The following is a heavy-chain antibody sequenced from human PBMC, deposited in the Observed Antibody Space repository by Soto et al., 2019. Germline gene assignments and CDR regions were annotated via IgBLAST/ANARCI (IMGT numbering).Heavy chain of an antibody. CDR2: IYYSGST. CDR1: GGSISSGDYY. D-gene: IGHD3-16*01. CDR3: AWAPRVWGRAHFHL. V-gene: IGHV4-30-4*01. Sequence: QVQLQESGPGLVKPSQTLSLTCTVSGGSISSGDYYWSWIRQPPGKGLEWIGYIYYSGSTHYNPSLKSRVTISVDTSKIQRALQLGSVIAGDTPGHYCAWAPRVWGRAHFHLWGEGTQDTFSS. J-gene: IGHJ4*02.